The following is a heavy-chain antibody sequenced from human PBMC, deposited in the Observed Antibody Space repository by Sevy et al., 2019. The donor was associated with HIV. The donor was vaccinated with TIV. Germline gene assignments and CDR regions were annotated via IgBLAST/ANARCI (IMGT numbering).Heavy chain of an antibody. J-gene: IGHJ6*02. V-gene: IGHV1-8*02. CDR3: ACGGSGDVWNYGYYYYGMDV. D-gene: IGHD3-3*01. Sequence: ASVKVSCKASGDTFSTYDINWVRQAPGQGLEWMGWMSPKSGSTGFAQKFQGRLTMTRDTSINTAYMELSSLRSEDTAVYYFACGGSGDVWNYGYYYYGMDVWGQGTTLTVSS. CDR1: GDTFSTYD. CDR2: MSPKSGST.